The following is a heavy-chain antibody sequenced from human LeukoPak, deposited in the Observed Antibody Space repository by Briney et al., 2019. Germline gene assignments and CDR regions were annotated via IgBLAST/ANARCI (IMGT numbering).Heavy chain of an antibody. J-gene: IGHJ4*02. V-gene: IGHV3-64D*06. CDR1: GYTFSGHY. Sequence: SCKASGYTFSGHYLHWVRQAPGKGLEYVSAISRNGGNTYYADSVKGRFTISRDNSKNTLYLQMSSLRAEDTAVYYCVKVGRIAVAGTGDYFDYWGQGTLVTVSS. CDR3: VKVGRIAVAGTGDYFDY. CDR2: ISRNGGNT. D-gene: IGHD6-19*01.